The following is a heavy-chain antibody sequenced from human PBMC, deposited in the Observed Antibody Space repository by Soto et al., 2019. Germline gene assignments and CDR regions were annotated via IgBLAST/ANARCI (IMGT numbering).Heavy chain of an antibody. CDR1: GFTFSSYA. V-gene: IGHV3-23*01. D-gene: IGHD6-19*01. CDR3: ARRSSGWYFEY. J-gene: IGHJ4*02. Sequence: GSLRLSCAASGFTFSSYALSWVRQAPGKGLEWVSVISGSGGSTYYADSVKGRFTISRDNSKNTLYLQMNSLRAEDTAVYYCARRSSGWYFEYWGQGTLVTVSS. CDR2: ISGSGGST.